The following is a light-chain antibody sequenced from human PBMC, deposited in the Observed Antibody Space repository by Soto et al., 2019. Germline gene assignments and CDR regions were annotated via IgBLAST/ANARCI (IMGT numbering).Light chain of an antibody. J-gene: IGLJ1*01. V-gene: IGLV2-14*01. Sequence: QSVLTQPASVSGSPGQSITISCTGTSSDIGGYNYVSWYQQHPGEAPKLMIYEVSNRPSGVSNRFSGSKSGNTASLTISGLQADDEADYYCCSRASSITYVFXSGTKVTVL. CDR2: EVS. CDR3: CSRASSITYV. CDR1: SSDIGGYNY.